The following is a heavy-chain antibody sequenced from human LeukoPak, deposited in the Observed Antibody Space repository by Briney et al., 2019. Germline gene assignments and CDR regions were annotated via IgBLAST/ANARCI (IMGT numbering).Heavy chain of an antibody. V-gene: IGHV1-24*01. CDR2: FDPEDGET. Sequence: ASVKVSCKVSGYTLTELSMHWVRQAPGKGLEWMGGFDPEDGETIYAQKFQGRVTMTEDTSTDTAYMELSSLRSEDTAVYYCATVKSRIITLRAFDIWGQRTMVTVSS. CDR1: GYTLTELS. D-gene: IGHD2-15*01. J-gene: IGHJ3*02. CDR3: ATVKSRIITLRAFDI.